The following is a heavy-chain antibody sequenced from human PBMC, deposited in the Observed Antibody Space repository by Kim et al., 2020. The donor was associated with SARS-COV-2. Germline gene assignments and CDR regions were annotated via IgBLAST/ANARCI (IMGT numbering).Heavy chain of an antibody. V-gene: IGHV5-51*01. CDR2: IYPGDSDT. Sequence: GESLKISCKGSGYSFTSYWIGWVRQMPGKGLEWMGIIYPGDSDTRYSPSFQGQVTISADKSISTAYLQWSSLKASDTAMYYCARDGGYCSGGSCYSNFGKHSNYEYGMDVWGKATTVSVSS. J-gene: IGHJ6*04. CDR1: GYSFTSYW. CDR3: ARDGGYCSGGSCYSNFGKHSNYEYGMDV. D-gene: IGHD2-15*01.